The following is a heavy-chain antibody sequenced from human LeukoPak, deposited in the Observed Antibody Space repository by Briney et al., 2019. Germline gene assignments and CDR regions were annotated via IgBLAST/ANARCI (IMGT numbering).Heavy chain of an antibody. D-gene: IGHD3-16*01. V-gene: IGHV4-4*09. CDR3: TRRRGGWGEGEFDF. CDR2: IHTSGST. CDR1: GGSISGVY. Sequence: SETLSLTCTGSGGSISGVYWNWIRQPPRKGLEWVGYIHTSGSTSFNPSLKSRLSFSIDTSKNQVSLRLSSVTATDTAVYYCTRRRGGWGEGEFDFWGQGIPVTVST. J-gene: IGHJ4*02.